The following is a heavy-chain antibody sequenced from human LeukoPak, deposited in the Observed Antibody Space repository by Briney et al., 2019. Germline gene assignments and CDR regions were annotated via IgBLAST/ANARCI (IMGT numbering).Heavy chain of an antibody. D-gene: IGHD6-13*01. V-gene: IGHV3-23*01. CDR3: AKAPMEDSWYIHFDY. J-gene: IGHJ4*02. Sequence: GGSLRLSCAASGFTFSSYAMSWVRQAPGKGLEWVSAITNSGDNTYYADSVKGRFTISRGNSKNTLYLQINSLRAEDTAIYYCAKAPMEDSWYIHFDYWGQGTLVTVSS. CDR1: GFTFSSYA. CDR2: ITNSGDNT.